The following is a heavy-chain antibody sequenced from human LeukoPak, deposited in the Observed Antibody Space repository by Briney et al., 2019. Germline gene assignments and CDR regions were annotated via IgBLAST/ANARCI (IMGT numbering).Heavy chain of an antibody. CDR2: ISSGTII. V-gene: IGHV3-11*01. J-gene: IGHJ4*02. CDR1: GFTFSDYY. CDR3: ARRRWITAPFDY. D-gene: IGHD3-16*01. Sequence: GGSLRLSCAASGFTFSDYYMSWIRQAPGKGLECASYISSGTIIYYADSAQGRFTISRDNANNSVYLQLNSLRAEDTPVYYCARRRWITAPFDYWGQGTLVTVSS.